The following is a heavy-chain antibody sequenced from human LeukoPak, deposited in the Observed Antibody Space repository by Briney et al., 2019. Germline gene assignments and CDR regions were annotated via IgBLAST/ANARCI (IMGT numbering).Heavy chain of an antibody. J-gene: IGHJ1*01. D-gene: IGHD3-22*01. Sequence: ESGPTLVKPTQTLTLTCTFSGFSLITGGVGVGWIRQPPGKALEWLALIYWNDDKRYSPSLKSRLTITKDTSKNQVDLTMTNMDPVDTATYYCAHTQYYYDSSGYYVQYFQHWGQGTLVTVSS. CDR3: AHTQYYYDSSGYYVQYFQH. V-gene: IGHV2-5*01. CDR1: GFSLITGGVG. CDR2: IYWNDDK.